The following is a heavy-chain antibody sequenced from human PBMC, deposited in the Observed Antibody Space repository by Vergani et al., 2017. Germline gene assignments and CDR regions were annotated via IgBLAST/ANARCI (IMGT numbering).Heavy chain of an antibody. CDR1: GGTFNIYS. CDR2: ITPFFPTG. D-gene: IGHD5-12*01. Sequence: QVQLVQSGAEVKKPGSSVKVSCKASGGTFNIYSVSWLRQAPGQGPEWMGGITPFFPTGHYAQKFQGRVTITADESATTVYMELSSLRSEDTAVYYCARDLSERYSGYDLIYYYYYGMDVWGQGTTVTVSS. CDR3: ARDLSERYSGYDLIYYYYYGMDV. V-gene: IGHV1-69*12. J-gene: IGHJ6*02.